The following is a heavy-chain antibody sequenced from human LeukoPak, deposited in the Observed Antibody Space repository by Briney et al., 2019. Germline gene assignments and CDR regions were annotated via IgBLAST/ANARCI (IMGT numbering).Heavy chain of an antibody. CDR3: ARSPQQLVPFDY. CDR2: ISAYNGNT. Sequence: ASVKASCKASGYTFTSYGISWVRQAPGQGLEWMGWISAYNGNTNYAQKLQGRVTMTTDTSTSTAYMELRSLRSDDTAVYYCARSPQQLVPFDYWGQGTLVTVSS. V-gene: IGHV1-18*04. J-gene: IGHJ4*02. CDR1: GYTFTSYG. D-gene: IGHD6-13*01.